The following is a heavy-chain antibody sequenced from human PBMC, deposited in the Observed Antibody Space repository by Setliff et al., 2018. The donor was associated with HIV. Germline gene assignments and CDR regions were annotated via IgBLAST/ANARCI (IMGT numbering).Heavy chain of an antibody. V-gene: IGHV4-4*09. J-gene: IGHJ6*02. D-gene: IGHD3-10*01. CDR3: ARHGDGSGSFYYYGMDV. Sequence: SETLSLTCTVSGGSISSYYWSWIRQSPGKRLEWIGNIYTSGSPNYNPSLKSRVIISADTSKNQFYLRLGSVTAADTAVYYCARHGDGSGSFYYYGMDVWGQGTTVTVSS. CDR2: IYTSGSP. CDR1: GGSISSYY.